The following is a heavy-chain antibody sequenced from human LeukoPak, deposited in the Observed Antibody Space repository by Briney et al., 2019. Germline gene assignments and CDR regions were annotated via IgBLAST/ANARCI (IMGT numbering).Heavy chain of an antibody. CDR1: GFTFDDYA. J-gene: IGHJ1*01. CDR2: ISWNRGSI. Sequence: GGSLRLSCAASGFTFDDYAMHWVRQAPGKGLEWVSGISWNRGSIGYADSVKGRFTISRDNAKNSLYLQMNSLRAEDTALYYCMTNFPHWGQGTLVTVP. CDR3: MTNFPH. V-gene: IGHV3-9*01.